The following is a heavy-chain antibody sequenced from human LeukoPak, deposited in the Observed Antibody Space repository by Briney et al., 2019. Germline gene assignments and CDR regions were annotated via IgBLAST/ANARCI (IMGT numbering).Heavy chain of an antibody. CDR1: GGSINSYY. D-gene: IGHD2-15*01. CDR3: ARDRCSSGSCYVTITQKRYFDL. V-gene: IGHV4-59*01. CDR2: IYYSRST. Sequence: SETLSLXCTVSGGSINSYYWSWIRQPPGKGLEWIGYIYYSRSTDYNPSLKSRVTISVDTSKNQFSLKLSSMTAADTAVYYCARDRCSSGSCYVTITQKRYFDLWGRGTVVTVSS. J-gene: IGHJ2*01.